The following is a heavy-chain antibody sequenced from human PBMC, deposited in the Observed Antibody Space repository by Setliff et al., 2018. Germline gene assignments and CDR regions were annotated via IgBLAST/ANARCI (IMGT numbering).Heavy chain of an antibody. V-gene: IGHV4-39*01. Sequence: NPSETLSLTCTVSGGSISSSSYYWGWIRQPPGKGLEWIGSIYYSGSTYYNPSLKSRVTISVDTSKNQFSLKLSSVTAADTAVYYCARHWTYYDFWSGSGAFDYWGQGTLVTVSS. CDR3: ARHWTYYDFWSGSGAFDY. D-gene: IGHD3-3*01. CDR2: IYYSGST. CDR1: GGSISSSSYY. J-gene: IGHJ4*02.